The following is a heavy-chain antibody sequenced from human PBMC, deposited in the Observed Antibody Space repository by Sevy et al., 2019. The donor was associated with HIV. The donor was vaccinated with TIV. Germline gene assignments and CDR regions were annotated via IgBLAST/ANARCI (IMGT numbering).Heavy chain of an antibody. J-gene: IGHJ6*02. D-gene: IGHD6-13*01. CDR3: ARPIAAAGSGYYYGMDV. V-gene: IGHV4-34*01. Sequence: SETLSLTCAVYGGSFSGYYWSWIRQPPGKGLEWIGEINHSGSTNYNPSLKSRVTISVDTSKNQFSLKRSSVTAADTAVYYCARPIAAAGSGYYYGMDVWGQGTTVTVSS. CDR2: INHSGST. CDR1: GGSFSGYY.